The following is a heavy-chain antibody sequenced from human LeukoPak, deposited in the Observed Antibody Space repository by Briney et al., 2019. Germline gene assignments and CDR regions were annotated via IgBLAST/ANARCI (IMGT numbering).Heavy chain of an antibody. CDR3: TRYPFDGYNYYFDY. J-gene: IGHJ4*02. CDR1: GGSISSYY. D-gene: IGHD5-24*01. CDR2: IYYSGST. Sequence: SETLSLTCTVSGGSISSYYWSWIRQPPGKGLEWIGYIYYSGSTKYNPSLKSRVTISVDTSKNQFSLRLSSVTAADTAVYYCTRYPFDGYNYYFDYWGQGTLVTVSS. V-gene: IGHV4-59*01.